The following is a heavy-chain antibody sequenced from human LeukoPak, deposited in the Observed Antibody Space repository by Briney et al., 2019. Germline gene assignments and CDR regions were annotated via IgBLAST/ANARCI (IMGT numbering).Heavy chain of an antibody. CDR1: GFTVSSNY. J-gene: IGHJ6*03. CDR2: IYSGGST. V-gene: IGHV3-53*01. CDR3: ARETGDGAYYYYYMDV. Sequence: GGSLRLSCAASGFTVSSNYMSWVRQAPGKGLEWVSVIYSGGSTYCADSVKGRFTISRDNSKNTLYLQMNSLRAEDTAVYYCARETGDGAYYYYYMDVWGKGTTVTVSS. D-gene: IGHD7-27*01.